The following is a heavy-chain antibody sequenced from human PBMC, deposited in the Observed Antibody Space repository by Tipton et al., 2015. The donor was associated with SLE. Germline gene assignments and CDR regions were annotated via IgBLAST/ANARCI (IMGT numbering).Heavy chain of an antibody. CDR2: IIPIFGTA. CDR1: GYTFTSYG. CDR3: ARNHDYGIDY. V-gene: IGHV1-18*01. Sequence: QLVQSGAEVKKPGASVKVSCKASGYTFTSYGISWVRQAPGQGLEWMGGIIPIFGTANYAQKFQGRVTMSTDTSTSTAYMELRTLRSDDTAVYYCARNHDYGIDYWGQGTLVTVSS. D-gene: IGHD4-17*01. J-gene: IGHJ4*02.